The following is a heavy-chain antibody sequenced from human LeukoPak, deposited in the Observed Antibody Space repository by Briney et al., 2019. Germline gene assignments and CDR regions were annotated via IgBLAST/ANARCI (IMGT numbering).Heavy chain of an antibody. V-gene: IGHV1-2*02. CDR1: GYTFTSYY. J-gene: IGHJ4*02. Sequence: GASVKVSCKASGYTFTSYYMHWVRQAPGQGLEWMGWINPNSGGTNYAQKFQGRVTMTRDTSISTAYMELSRLRSDDTAVYCCARVWIAIPYYFDYWGQGTLVTVSS. D-gene: IGHD2-2*03. CDR3: ARVWIAIPYYFDY. CDR2: INPNSGGT.